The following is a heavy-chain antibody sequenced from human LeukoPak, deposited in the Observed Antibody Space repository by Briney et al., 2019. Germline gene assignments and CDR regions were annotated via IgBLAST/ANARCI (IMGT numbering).Heavy chain of an antibody. CDR2: IYTSGST. CDR1: GGSISSGSYY. Sequence: SQTLSLTCTVSGGSISSGSYYWSWIRQPAGKGLEWIGRIYTSGSTNYNPSLKSRVTISVDTSKNQFSLKLSSVTAADTAVYYCARESHYPVGPSDYWGQGTPVTVSS. D-gene: IGHD1-26*01. CDR3: ARESHYPVGPSDY. V-gene: IGHV4-61*02. J-gene: IGHJ4*02.